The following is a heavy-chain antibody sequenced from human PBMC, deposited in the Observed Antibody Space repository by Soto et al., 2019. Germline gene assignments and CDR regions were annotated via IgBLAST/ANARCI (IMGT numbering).Heavy chain of an antibody. CDR3: ATARGYDSSGYYEIDAFDI. J-gene: IGHJ3*02. CDR2: IYYSGST. V-gene: IGHV4-31*03. Sequence: SETLSLTCTVSDGSISSGGYYWSWIRQHPGKGLEWIGYIYYSGSTYYNPSLKSRVTISVDTSKNQFSLKLSSVTAADTAVYYCATARGYDSSGYYEIDAFDIWGQGTMVTVSS. CDR1: DGSISSGGYY. D-gene: IGHD3-22*01.